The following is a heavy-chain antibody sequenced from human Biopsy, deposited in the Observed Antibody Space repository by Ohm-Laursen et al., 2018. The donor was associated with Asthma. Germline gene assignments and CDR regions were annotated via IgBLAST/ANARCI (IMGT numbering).Heavy chain of an antibody. V-gene: IGHV4-34*01. CDR1: GGSFRDYS. CDR2: ITHSGRP. Sequence: SETLSLTCSVSGGSFRDYSWGWIRQPPGKGLEWIGEITHSGRPNYNPSLKSRVTVSIDTSKRQFSLRLHSVTAADTAVYYCVRFFAGAVYHNYVMDVWGQGTTVTVSS. D-gene: IGHD3-3*01. CDR3: VRFFAGAVYHNYVMDV. J-gene: IGHJ6*02.